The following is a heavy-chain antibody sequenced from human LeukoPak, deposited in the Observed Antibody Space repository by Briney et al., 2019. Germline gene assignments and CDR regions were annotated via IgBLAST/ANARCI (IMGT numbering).Heavy chain of an antibody. J-gene: IGHJ4*02. Sequence: PWDPLSLTCTVSGASFNSYYWSWLRQPAGKGLEWLGRMHYSGSSDYSPPLQSRVTISIDTPQKQFALNLSSVTAADTAVYYCARDIVYLTDEDYGWGQGTLVTVSS. CDR3: ARDIVYLTDEDYG. CDR2: MHYSGSS. D-gene: IGHD4-17*01. V-gene: IGHV4-4*07. CDR1: GASFNSYY.